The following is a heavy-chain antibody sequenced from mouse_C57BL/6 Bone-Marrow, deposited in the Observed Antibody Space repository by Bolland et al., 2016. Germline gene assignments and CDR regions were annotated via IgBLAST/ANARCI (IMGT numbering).Heavy chain of an antibody. CDR3: ARPHDYGLYYFDY. CDR2: ST. Sequence: STYYPDTMERRFIISRDNTKKTLYLQMSSLRSEDTALYYCARPHDYGLYYFDYWGQGTS. V-gene: IGHV5-2*01. D-gene: IGHD2-4*01. J-gene: IGHJ2*02.